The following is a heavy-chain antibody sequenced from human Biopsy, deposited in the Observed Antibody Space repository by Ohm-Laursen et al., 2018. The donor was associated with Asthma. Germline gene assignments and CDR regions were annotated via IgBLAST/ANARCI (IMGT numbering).Heavy chain of an antibody. V-gene: IGHV4-31*03. CDR1: GGSINIGDYY. CDR3: ARTTYGDDGFDP. CDR2: IYYSGST. Sequence: TLPLTCTVSGGSINIGDYYWSWIRQHPGKGLEWIGYIYYSGSTYYNPSLKSRVSILIDTSKNQFSLRLSSVTAADTAVYYCARTTYGDDGFDPWGQGTLVTVSS. J-gene: IGHJ5*02. D-gene: IGHD4-17*01.